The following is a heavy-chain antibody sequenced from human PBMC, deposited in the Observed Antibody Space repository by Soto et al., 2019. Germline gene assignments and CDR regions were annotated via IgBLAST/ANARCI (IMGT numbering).Heavy chain of an antibody. Sequence: EVQLVESGGGLVEPGGSLRLSCAGSGFSFSNAWLNWVRQAPGKGLEWVGRIKSKYNGEIIDYDPPVKGRFTISRDDSQNAVFLQMASLKTEDTAVYYCAGDLPDWGAYAFDFWGRGTLVTVSS. J-gene: IGHJ4*01. CDR1: GFSFSNAW. V-gene: IGHV3-15*07. D-gene: IGHD3-16*01. CDR3: AGDLPDWGAYAFDF. CDR2: IKSKYNGEII.